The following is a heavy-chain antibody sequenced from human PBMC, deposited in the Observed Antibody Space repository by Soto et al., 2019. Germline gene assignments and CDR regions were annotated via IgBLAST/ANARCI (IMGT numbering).Heavy chain of an antibody. D-gene: IGHD3-22*01. V-gene: IGHV1-69*13. CDR3: ARDYYDSSGTTHFDY. Sequence: ASVKVSCKASGGTFSSYAISWVRQAPGQGLEWMGGIIPIFGTANYAQKFQGRVTITADESTSTAYMELSSLRSEDTAVYYCARDYYDSSGTTHFDYWGQGTLVTVSS. J-gene: IGHJ4*02. CDR2: IIPIFGTA. CDR1: GGTFSSYA.